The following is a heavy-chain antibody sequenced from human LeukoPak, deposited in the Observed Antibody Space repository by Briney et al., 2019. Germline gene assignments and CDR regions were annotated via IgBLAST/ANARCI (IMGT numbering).Heavy chain of an antibody. CDR2: ISENGGTT. CDR1: GFTFSSYA. CDR3: ARRIDWSHDY. J-gene: IGHJ4*02. D-gene: IGHD3-9*01. V-gene: IGHV3-23*01. Sequence: GGSLRLSCAASGFTFSSYALSWVRQAPGKGLEWVSGISENGGTTFYADSVKGRFTISRDNSKNTLFLQMNSLRAEDTAVYYCARRIDWSHDYWGQGTLVTVSS.